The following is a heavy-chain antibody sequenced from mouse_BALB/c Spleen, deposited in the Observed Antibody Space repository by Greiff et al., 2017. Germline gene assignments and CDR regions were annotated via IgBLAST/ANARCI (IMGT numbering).Heavy chain of an antibody. CDR1: GFTFSSYA. CDR2: ISSGGST. J-gene: IGHJ3*01. D-gene: IGHD1-2*01. V-gene: IGHV5-6-5*01. CDR3: ARDGRDYGYSWFAY. Sequence: EVKLVESGGGLVKPGGSLKLSCAASGFTFSSYAMSWVRQTPEKRLEWVASISSGGSTYYPDSVKGRFTISRDNARNILYLQMSSLRSEDTAMYYCARDGRDYGYSWFAYWGQGTLVTVSA.